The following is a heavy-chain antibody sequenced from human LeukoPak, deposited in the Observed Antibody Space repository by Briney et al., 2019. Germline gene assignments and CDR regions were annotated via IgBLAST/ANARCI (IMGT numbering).Heavy chain of an antibody. CDR1: GFTFDDYA. CDR2: ISEDGGSI. J-gene: IGHJ4*02. Sequence: GGSLRLSCAASGFTFDDYAIYWVRQGPGKGLEWVSLISEDGGSIYYADSVKGRFTISRDNSKNSLYLQMNSLRTEDTALYYCAKEDYSSSWYALDYWGQGTLVTVSS. CDR3: AKEDYSSSWYALDY. D-gene: IGHD6-13*01. V-gene: IGHV3-43*02.